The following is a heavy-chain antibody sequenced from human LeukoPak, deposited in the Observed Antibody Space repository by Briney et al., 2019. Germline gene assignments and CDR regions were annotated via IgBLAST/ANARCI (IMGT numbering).Heavy chain of an antibody. CDR1: GFTFSNYA. Sequence: PGGSLRLSCAASGFTFSNYAMTWVRQAPGKGLEWVSAISGSGDNTYYADSVKGRFSISRDNSMNTLYLQMNSLRAEDMAVYYCAKARSPTSDTAYFDYWGQGTLVTVSS. D-gene: IGHD5-18*01. J-gene: IGHJ4*02. CDR2: ISGSGDNT. V-gene: IGHV3-23*01. CDR3: AKARSPTSDTAYFDY.